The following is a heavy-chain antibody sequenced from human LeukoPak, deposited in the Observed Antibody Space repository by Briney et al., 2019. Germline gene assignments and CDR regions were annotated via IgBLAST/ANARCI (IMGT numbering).Heavy chain of an antibody. J-gene: IGHJ4*02. V-gene: IGHV3-23*01. CDR3: AREKLGSDYFDY. Sequence: GGSLRLSCAASGFTFSSYAMSWVRQAPGKGLEWVSAISRSGGSTYYADSVKGRFTISRDNSKNTLYLQMNSLRAEDTAVYYCAREKLGSDYFDYWGQGTLVTVSS. D-gene: IGHD3-10*01. CDR1: GFTFSSYA. CDR2: ISRSGGST.